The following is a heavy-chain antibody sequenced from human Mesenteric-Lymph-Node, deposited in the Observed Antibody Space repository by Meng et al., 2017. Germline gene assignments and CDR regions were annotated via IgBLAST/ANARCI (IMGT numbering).Heavy chain of an antibody. V-gene: IGHV3-9*01. J-gene: IGHJ6*02. Sequence: GGSRRPSCAAAGFTFGDYAMHWVRQAPGKGLEWVSGISWNSGSIGYADSVKGRFTIPRDNAKNSLYLQMNSLRAEDTAWYYCAKDFKGATNPWYYNYGMDVWGQGTTVTVSS. CDR3: AKDFKGATNPWYYNYGMDV. CDR2: ISWNSGSI. D-gene: IGHD1-26*01. CDR1: GFTFGDYA.